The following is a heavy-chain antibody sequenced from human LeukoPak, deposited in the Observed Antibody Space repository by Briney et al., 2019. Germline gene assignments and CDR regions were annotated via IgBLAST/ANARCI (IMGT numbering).Heavy chain of an antibody. D-gene: IGHD1-7*01. CDR3: AKEKDLELPKGFDY. CDR2: IRYDGSNK. CDR1: GFTFSSYG. V-gene: IGHV3-30*02. Sequence: PGGSLRLSCAASGFTFSSYGMHWVRQAPGKGLEWVAFIRYDGSNKYYADSVKGRFTISRDNSKNTLYLQMNSLRAEDTAVYYCAKEKDLELPKGFDYWGQGTLVTVSS. J-gene: IGHJ4*02.